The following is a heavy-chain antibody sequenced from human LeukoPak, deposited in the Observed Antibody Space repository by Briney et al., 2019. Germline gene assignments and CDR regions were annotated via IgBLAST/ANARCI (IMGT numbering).Heavy chain of an antibody. CDR1: GYTFTSYD. CDR2: MNPNSGKT. CDR3: ARGRWFDY. Sequence: ASVKVPCKASGYTFTSYDINWVRQATGQGLEWMGSMNPNSGKTGYAQKFQGRATMTRDTSISTAYMELSSLRSEDTAVYYCARGRWFDYWGQGTLLTVSS. V-gene: IGHV1-8*01. D-gene: IGHD4-23*01. J-gene: IGHJ4*02.